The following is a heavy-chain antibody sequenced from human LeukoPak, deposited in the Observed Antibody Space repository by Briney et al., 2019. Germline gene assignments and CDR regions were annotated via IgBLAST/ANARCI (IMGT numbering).Heavy chain of an antibody. Sequence: GGSLRLSCSASGFNFNTCTLTWVRQTPGKRPEWLSAITGGHGATYYADSVRGRFTITRDNSRNTFYLDMSGLRAEDTAVYYCARDRSTDAISEYWGQGTLVAVSS. CDR3: ARDRSTDAISEY. CDR1: GFNFNTCT. J-gene: IGHJ4*02. CDR2: ITGGHGAT. D-gene: IGHD1-1*01. V-gene: IGHV3-23*01.